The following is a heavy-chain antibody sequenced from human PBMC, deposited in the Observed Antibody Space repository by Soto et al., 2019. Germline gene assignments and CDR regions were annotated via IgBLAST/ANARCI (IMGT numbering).Heavy chain of an antibody. CDR1: GGSFSGYY. J-gene: IGHJ6*02. V-gene: IGHV4-34*01. Sequence: SETLSLTCAVYGGSFSGYYWSWIRQPPGKGLEWIGEINHSGSTNYNPSLKSRVTISVDTSKNQFSLKLSSVTAADTAVYYCARGLGHRSTYYYYGMDVWGQGTTVTVSS. CDR2: INHSGST. D-gene: IGHD2-2*01. CDR3: ARGLGHRSTYYYYGMDV.